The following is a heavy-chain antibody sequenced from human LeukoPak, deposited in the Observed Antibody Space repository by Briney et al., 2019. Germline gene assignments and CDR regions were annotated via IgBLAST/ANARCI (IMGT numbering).Heavy chain of an antibody. CDR3: ARGYSGTYPNV. D-gene: IGHD1-26*01. CDR1: GFTFSRYS. V-gene: IGHV3-48*04. Sequence: GGSLRLSCAASGFTFSRYSMNWVRQAPGKGLERLSYISDDSSTIYYADSVNGRFTISRDNAKNSLYLQMNSLRAEDTAVYCCARGYSGTYPNVWGQGTMVTVSS. J-gene: IGHJ3*01. CDR2: ISDDSSTI.